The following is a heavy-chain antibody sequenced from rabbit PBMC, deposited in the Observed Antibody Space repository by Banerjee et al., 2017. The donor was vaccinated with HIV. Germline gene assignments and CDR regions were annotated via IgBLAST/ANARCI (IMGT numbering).Heavy chain of an antibody. V-gene: IGHV1S45*01. CDR2: IYTGSGGNT. CDR1: GFSFSSSYW. Sequence: QEQLEESGGDLVKPEGSLTLTCTASGFSFSSSYWICWVRQAPGKGLEWIGCIYTGSGGNTYYASWAKGRFTISKTSSTTATLQRTSLTAADTATYFCASGSTFGGYHYSLWGPGTLVTVS. J-gene: IGHJ6*01. D-gene: IGHD1-1*01. CDR3: ASGSTFGGYHYSL.